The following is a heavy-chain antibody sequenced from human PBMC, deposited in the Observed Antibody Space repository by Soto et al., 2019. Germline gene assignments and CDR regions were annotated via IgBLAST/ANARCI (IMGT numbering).Heavy chain of an antibody. CDR2: INHDGYS. J-gene: IGHJ6*02. CDR3: ARQGYGAQHGQVDA. Sequence: QVQLQQSGPGLVKPSETLSLTCTVSGGSIINYYCSWFRQPPGEGLERIGYINHDGYSAYNLSLKTRITMTAATAKTEYPLILNSGTATDTDAYYCARQGYGAQHGQVDACGQGTTVQVSS. D-gene: IGHD3-10*01. CDR1: GGSIINYY. V-gene: IGHV4-59*08.